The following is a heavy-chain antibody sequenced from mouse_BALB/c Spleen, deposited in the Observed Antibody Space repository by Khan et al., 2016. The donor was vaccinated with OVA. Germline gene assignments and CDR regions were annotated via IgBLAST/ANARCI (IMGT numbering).Heavy chain of an antibody. J-gene: IGHJ3*01. V-gene: IGHV5-6*01. D-gene: IGHD1-1*01. CDR1: GFTFSTYG. CDR3: ARLSYYYDSEGFAY. CDR2: VSTGGPYT. Sequence: DVHLVESGGDVVKPGGSLKLSCAASGFTFSTYGMSWVRQTPDKRLEWVATVSTGGPYTYYPDTLTGRFTISRDNATNTLYLQMSSLKSEDTAMFYCARLSYYYDSEGFAYWGQGTLVTVSA.